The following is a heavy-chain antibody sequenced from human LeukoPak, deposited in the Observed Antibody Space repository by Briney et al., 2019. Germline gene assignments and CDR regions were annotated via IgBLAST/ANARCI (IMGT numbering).Heavy chain of an antibody. CDR2: MNPNSGNT. CDR3: ARYQYYAKYYYYYYYYMDV. V-gene: IGHV1-8*01. CDR1: GYTFTSYD. J-gene: IGHJ6*03. D-gene: IGHD3-3*01. Sequence: ASVKVSYKASGYTFTSYDINWVRQATGQGLEWMGWMNPNSGNTGYAQKFQGRVTMTRNTSISTAYMELSSLRSEDTAVYYCARYQYYAKYYYYYYYYMDVWGKGTTVTVSS.